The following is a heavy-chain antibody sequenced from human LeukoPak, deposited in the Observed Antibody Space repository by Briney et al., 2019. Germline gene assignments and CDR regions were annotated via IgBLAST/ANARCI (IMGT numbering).Heavy chain of an antibody. D-gene: IGHD3-10*01. Sequence: ASVKVSCKASRYTFTSYGISWVRQAPGQGLEWMGWISAYNGNTNYAQKLQGRVTMTTDTSTSTAYMELRSLRSDDTAVYYCARVPLRVDYYYGSGAAFDYWGQGTLVTVSS. J-gene: IGHJ4*02. CDR2: ISAYNGNT. CDR1: RYTFTSYG. V-gene: IGHV1-18*01. CDR3: ARVPLRVDYYYGSGAAFDY.